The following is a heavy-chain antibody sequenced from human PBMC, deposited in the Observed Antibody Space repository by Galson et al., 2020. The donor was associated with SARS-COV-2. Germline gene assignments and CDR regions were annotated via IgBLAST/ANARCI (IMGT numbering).Heavy chain of an antibody. V-gene: IGHV3-30*18. Sequence: GESLRLSCAASGFTFNNYAIHWVRQAPGKGLEWLALISSEGSLTVYADTVQDRSAISRDTSTNTVYLQVSSLRPEDTAIYYCAKVSPQFQWVFFWYFDRWGRGTLVTVAS. CDR3: AKVSPQFQWVFFWYFDR. D-gene: IGHD1-26*01. J-gene: IGHJ2*01. CDR2: ISSEGSLT. CDR1: GFTFNNYA.